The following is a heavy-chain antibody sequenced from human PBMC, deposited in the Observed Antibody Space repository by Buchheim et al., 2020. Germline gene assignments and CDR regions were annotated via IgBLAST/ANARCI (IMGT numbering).Heavy chain of an antibody. V-gene: IGHV3-30*04. CDR1: GFTFSSYA. D-gene: IGHD4-23*01. CDR2: ISYDGSNK. Sequence: QVQLVESGGGVVQPGRSLRLSCAASGFTFSSYAMHWVRQAPGKGLEWVAVISYDGSNKYYADSVKGRFTISRDNSKNTLSLQMNSLRAEDTAVYYCARDHMSYGGNSEDYYYYGMDVWGQGTT. CDR3: ARDHMSYGGNSEDYYYYGMDV. J-gene: IGHJ6*02.